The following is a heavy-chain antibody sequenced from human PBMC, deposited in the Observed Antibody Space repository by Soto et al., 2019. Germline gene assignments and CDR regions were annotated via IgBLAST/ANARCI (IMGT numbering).Heavy chain of an antibody. D-gene: IGHD3-10*01. Sequence: QLQLQESGPGLVKPSETLSLTCTVSGGSISSSSYYWGWIRQPPGKGLEWIGSIYYSGSTYYNPSLKSRVTISVDPSKNQFSLKLSSVTAADTAVYYCARHSRSVVRGGLNWFDPWGQGTLVTVSS. CDR3: ARHSRSVVRGGLNWFDP. V-gene: IGHV4-39*01. CDR2: IYYSGST. J-gene: IGHJ5*02. CDR1: GGSISSSSYY.